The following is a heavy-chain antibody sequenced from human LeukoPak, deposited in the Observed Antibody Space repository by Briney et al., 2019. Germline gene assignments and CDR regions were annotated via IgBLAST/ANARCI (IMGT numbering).Heavy chain of an antibody. CDR1: GFTFSSHN. D-gene: IGHD6-13*01. CDR2: VWYDGINN. V-gene: IGHV3-33*06. Sequence: GSSLRLSCAASGFTFSSHNMHWVRQAPGKGLEWVAVVWYDGINNVFADSVKGRFTLSRDNSNKTLFLQINSLRVEDTAVYYCAKDRSSTWSFDYWGQGTLVTVSS. J-gene: IGHJ4*02. CDR3: AKDRSSTWSFDY.